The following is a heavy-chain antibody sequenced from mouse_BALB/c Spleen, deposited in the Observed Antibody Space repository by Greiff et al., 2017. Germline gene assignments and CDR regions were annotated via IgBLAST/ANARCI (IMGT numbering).Heavy chain of an antibody. CDR3: ARSSYGNYGYWYFDV. CDR1: GYSITSYYA. CDR2: ISYSGST. Sequence: EVKLMESGPGLVKPSQSLSLTSTVTGYSITSYYAWNWIRQFPGNKLEWMGYISYSGSTSYNPSLKSRISITRDTSKNQFFLQLNSVTTEDTATYYCARSSYGNYGYWYFDVWGAGTTVTVSS. V-gene: IGHV3-2*02. D-gene: IGHD2-1*01. J-gene: IGHJ1*01.